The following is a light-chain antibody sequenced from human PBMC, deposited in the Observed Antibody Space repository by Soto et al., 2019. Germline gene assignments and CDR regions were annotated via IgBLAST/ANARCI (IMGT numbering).Light chain of an antibody. CDR3: QQYGSSPRT. Sequence: EIVLTQSPGTLSLSPGERATLSCRASQTVSTSYLAWYQHKPGQAPRLLISSTSSRATGIPDRFSGSGSGTDFTLTISRLEPEDFAVYYCQQYGSSPRTFVQGTKVEIK. V-gene: IGKV3-20*01. CDR1: QTVSTSY. CDR2: STS. J-gene: IGKJ1*01.